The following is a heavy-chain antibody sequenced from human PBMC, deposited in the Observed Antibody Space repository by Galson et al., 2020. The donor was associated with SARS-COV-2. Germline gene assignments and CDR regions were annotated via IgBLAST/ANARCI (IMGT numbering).Heavy chain of an antibody. Sequence: ASETLSLTCTVSGGSISSRSYYWGWIRQPPGKGLEWIGTIYYSGSTYYNPSLKSRVSISVETSKNQLSLKINSVTAADTAVYFCARSMGEIITPDVFEVWGQGTMVTVSS. D-gene: IGHD3-22*01. CDR3: ARSMGEIITPDVFEV. J-gene: IGHJ3*01. CDR1: GGSISSRSYY. V-gene: IGHV4-39*07. CDR2: IYYSGST.